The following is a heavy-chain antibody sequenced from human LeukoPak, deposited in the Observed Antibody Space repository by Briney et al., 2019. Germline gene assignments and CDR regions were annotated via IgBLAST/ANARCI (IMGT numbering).Heavy chain of an antibody. Sequence: GGSLRLSRAASGLTFSDFWMHWVRQPPGKGLVWVALVKGDGRTTIYADSVKGRFTISRDNAKNTLYLQMNSLRADDSGVYYCATGHSYGYDYWGQGVLVTVSS. CDR1: GLTFSDFW. J-gene: IGHJ4*02. CDR2: VKGDGRTT. D-gene: IGHD5-18*01. V-gene: IGHV3-74*01. CDR3: ATGHSYGYDY.